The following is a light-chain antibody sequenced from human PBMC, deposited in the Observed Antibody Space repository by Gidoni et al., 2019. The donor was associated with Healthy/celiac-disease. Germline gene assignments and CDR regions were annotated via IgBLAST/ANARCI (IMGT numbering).Light chain of an antibody. Sequence: DIVLTQSPATLSLSPGERATISCRASQSVSSYLACYQQKPGQAPRLLIYDASNMATGIPARFSGSGSGTDFTLTISSLEPEDFAVYYCQQRETFGQGTKVEIK. J-gene: IGKJ1*01. CDR3: QQRET. CDR1: QSVSSY. CDR2: DAS. V-gene: IGKV3-11*01.